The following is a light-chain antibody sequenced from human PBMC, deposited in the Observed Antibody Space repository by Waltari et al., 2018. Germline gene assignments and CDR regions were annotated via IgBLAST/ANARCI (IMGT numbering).Light chain of an antibody. V-gene: IGLV2-23*01. CDR3: CSYVGSTDPHWV. Sequence: QSALTQPASVSGSPGQSLTISCTGTSDDVGNYDLVSWYQYHPGKAPKLMIYEGTKRPSGVSNRFSGSSSGNTASLTISGLQAEDEGDYYCCSYVGSTDPHWVFGGGTKLTVL. J-gene: IGLJ3*02. CDR2: EGT. CDR1: SDDVGNYDL.